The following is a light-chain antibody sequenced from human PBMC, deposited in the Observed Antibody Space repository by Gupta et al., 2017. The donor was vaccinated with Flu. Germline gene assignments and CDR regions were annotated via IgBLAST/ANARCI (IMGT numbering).Light chain of an antibody. Sequence: REMVTCSGGSTNIVSNTVHWYQQSPGPAPKLLIYTDNDRPSGVPERFSGSNSGTTATLAISRVESEDEADYYCPVWDGSMNVDVFGAGTKVTVL. CDR2: TDN. J-gene: IGLJ1*01. V-gene: IGLV1-44*01. CDR3: PVWDGSMNVDV. CDR1: STNIVSNT.